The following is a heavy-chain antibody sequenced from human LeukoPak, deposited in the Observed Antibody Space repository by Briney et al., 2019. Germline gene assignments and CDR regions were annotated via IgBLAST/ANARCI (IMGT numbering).Heavy chain of an antibody. CDR1: GFHFSSYW. CDR3: ARGGGSHAFDL. CDR2: INNDGSDI. Sequence: GGSLRLSCAASGFHFSSYWIHWVRQAPGKGLVWVSRINNDGSDIIYADSVKGRFAMSRDNAENTLFLQMSGLRTEDTALYYCARGGGSHAFDLWGQGTMATVSS. D-gene: IGHD6-25*01. V-gene: IGHV3-74*01. J-gene: IGHJ3*01.